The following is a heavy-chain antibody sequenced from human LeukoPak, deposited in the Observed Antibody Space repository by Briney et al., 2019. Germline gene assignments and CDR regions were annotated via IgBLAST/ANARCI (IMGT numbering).Heavy chain of an antibody. CDR1: GFTFSSYA. J-gene: IGHJ4*02. Sequence: GGSLRLSCVASGFTFSSYAMSWVRQAPGKGLEWVSAISGSGGSTYYADSVKGRFTISRDNSKNTLYLQMNSLRAEDTAVYYCAKDQHVDWLFRQGDFDYWGQGTLVTVSS. D-gene: IGHD3-9*01. CDR2: ISGSGGST. CDR3: AKDQHVDWLFRQGDFDY. V-gene: IGHV3-23*01.